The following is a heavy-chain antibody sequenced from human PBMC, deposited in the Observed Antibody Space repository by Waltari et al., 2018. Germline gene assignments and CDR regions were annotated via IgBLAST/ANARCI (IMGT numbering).Heavy chain of an antibody. V-gene: IGHV1-69*14. CDR1: GGTFSSHA. Sequence: QVQLVQSGAEVKKPGSSLKVSCKASGGTFSSHAISWVRQAPGQGRERMGWVIPIFGTANYAQKFQGRVSITADKSTSTAYMELSSLRSEDTAVYYCAARRDTAMAGDYYYYYMDVWGKGTTVTVSS. CDR2: VIPIFGTA. CDR3: AARRDTAMAGDYYYYYMDV. J-gene: IGHJ6*03. D-gene: IGHD5-18*01.